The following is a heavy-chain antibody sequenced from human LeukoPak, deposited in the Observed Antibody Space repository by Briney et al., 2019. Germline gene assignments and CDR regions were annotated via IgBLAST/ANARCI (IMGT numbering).Heavy chain of an antibody. Sequence: GRSLRLSCAASGFTFDDYAMHWVRQAPGKGLEWVAGISWNSGSIGYADSVKGRFTISRDNAKDSLYLQMNSLRAEDAALYYCAKGGSSSIALYGMDVWGQGTMVTVSS. CDR1: GFTFDDYA. V-gene: IGHV3-9*01. J-gene: IGHJ6*02. CDR3: AKGGSSSIALYGMDV. CDR2: ISWNSGSI. D-gene: IGHD2-15*01.